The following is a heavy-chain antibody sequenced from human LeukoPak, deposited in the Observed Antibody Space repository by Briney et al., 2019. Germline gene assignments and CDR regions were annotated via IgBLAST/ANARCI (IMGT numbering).Heavy chain of an antibody. V-gene: IGHV3-7*01. J-gene: IGHJ5*02. CDR3: ARGSGPFDP. Sequence: GGSLRLSCAASGFTLSSYWMSWVRQAPGKGLEWVANIKQDGSEKYYVDSVKGRFTISRDNAKNSLYLQMNSLRAEDTAVYYCARGSGPFDPWGQGTLVTVSS. CDR1: GFTLSSYW. CDR2: IKQDGSEK.